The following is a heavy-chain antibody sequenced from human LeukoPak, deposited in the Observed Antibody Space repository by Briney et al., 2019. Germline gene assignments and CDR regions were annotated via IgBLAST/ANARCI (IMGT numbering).Heavy chain of an antibody. CDR2: IKQDGSEK. Sequence: GSLRLSCAASGFPFSSYWMSWVRQAPGKGLEWVANIKQDGSEKYYVDSVKGRFTISRDNSKNTLYLQMNSLRVEDTAVYYCARVKYCSGGSCYAVFDIWGQGTMVTVSS. D-gene: IGHD2-15*01. V-gene: IGHV3-7*02. CDR3: ARVKYCSGGSCYAVFDI. J-gene: IGHJ3*02. CDR1: GFPFSSYW.